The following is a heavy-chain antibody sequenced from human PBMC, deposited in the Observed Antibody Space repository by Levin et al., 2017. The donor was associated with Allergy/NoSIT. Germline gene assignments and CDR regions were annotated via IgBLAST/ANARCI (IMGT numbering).Heavy chain of an antibody. CDR3: ARDSGITMIVVPDAFDI. D-gene: IGHD3-22*01. CDR1: GYTFTGYY. Sequence: ASVKVSCKASGYTFTGYYMHWVRQAPGQGLEWMGWINPNSGGTNYAQKFQGRVTMTRDTSISTAYMELSRLRSDDTAVYYCARDSGITMIVVPDAFDIWGQGTMVTVSS. J-gene: IGHJ3*02. V-gene: IGHV1-2*02. CDR2: INPNSGGT.